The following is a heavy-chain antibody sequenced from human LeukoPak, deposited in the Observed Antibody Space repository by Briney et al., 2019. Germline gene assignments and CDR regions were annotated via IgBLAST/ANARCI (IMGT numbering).Heavy chain of an antibody. J-gene: IGHJ5*02. D-gene: IGHD6-13*01. Sequence: NAGESLKISCKGSGYSFTSYWIGWVRQMPGKGLEWMGIIYPGDSDTRYSPSFQGQVTISADKSISTAYLQWSSLKASDTAMYYCARRSTEVSSSWYWFDPWGQGTLVTVSS. CDR1: GYSFTSYW. V-gene: IGHV5-51*01. CDR2: IYPGDSDT. CDR3: ARRSTEVSSSWYWFDP.